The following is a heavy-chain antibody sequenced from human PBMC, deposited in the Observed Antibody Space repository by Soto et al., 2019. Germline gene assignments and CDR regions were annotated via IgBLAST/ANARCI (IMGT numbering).Heavy chain of an antibody. CDR1: GFTFSSYA. Sequence: QVQLVESGGGVVPPGRSLRLSCAASGFTFSSYAMHWVRQAPGKGLEWVAVISYDGSNKCYADSVKGRFTISRDNSENTLYLQMNSLRAEDTAVYYCARDHNRPPYYYYYGMDVGGQGTTVTVS. J-gene: IGHJ6*02. CDR3: ARDHNRPPYYYYYGMDV. V-gene: IGHV3-30-3*01. CDR2: ISYDGSNK.